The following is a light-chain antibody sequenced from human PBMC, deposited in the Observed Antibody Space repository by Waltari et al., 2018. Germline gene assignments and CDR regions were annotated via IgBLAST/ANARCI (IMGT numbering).Light chain of an antibody. Sequence: QAGLTQPPSVSKGLRQTATLTCTGNSNNVGNQGAAWLQQHQGHPPKLLSYRNKNRPSGISERLSASRSGDTASLTITGLQPEDAADYFCSAWDSSLSAVVFGGGTKLTVL. CDR3: SAWDSSLSAVV. CDR2: RNK. V-gene: IGLV10-54*01. J-gene: IGLJ2*01. CDR1: SNNVGNQG.